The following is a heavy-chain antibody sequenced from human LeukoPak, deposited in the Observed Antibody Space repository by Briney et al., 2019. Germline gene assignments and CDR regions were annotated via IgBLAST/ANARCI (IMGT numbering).Heavy chain of an antibody. CDR1: GYTFTSYA. J-gene: IGHJ6*02. Sequence: GASVKVSCKASGYTFTSYAMNWVRQAPGQGLEWMGWINANTGNPTYAQGFTGRFVFSLDTSVSTAYLQISSLKAEDTAVYYCARDVGLTYYDILTGYLNANYYYYGMDVWGQGTTVTVSS. CDR3: ARDVGLTYYDILTGYLNANYYYYGMDV. D-gene: IGHD3-9*01. V-gene: IGHV7-4-1*02. CDR2: INANTGNP.